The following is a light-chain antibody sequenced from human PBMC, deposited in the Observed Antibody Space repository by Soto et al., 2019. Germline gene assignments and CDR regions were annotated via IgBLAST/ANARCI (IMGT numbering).Light chain of an antibody. CDR2: SAS. V-gene: IGKV1-39*01. J-gene: IGKJ2*01. Sequence: DIQMTQSPSAVSASIGDTFTITCRASQDINIYLNWYQQKPGEVPRLLIYSASTLHSGVPSRFTGSGSETDFTLTIRSLQPEDFATYYCQHGYVDHYTFGQGTKVDIK. CDR3: QHGYVDHYT. CDR1: QDINIY.